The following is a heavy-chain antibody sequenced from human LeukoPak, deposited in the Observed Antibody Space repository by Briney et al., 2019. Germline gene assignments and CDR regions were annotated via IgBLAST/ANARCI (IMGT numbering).Heavy chain of an antibody. CDR2: ISGGGAT. CDR3: ARVGKAARSEWFDP. CDR1: GFTFSIYA. V-gene: IGHV3-23*01. J-gene: IGHJ5*02. D-gene: IGHD6-6*01. Sequence: PGGSLRLSCAASGFTFSIYAMTWVRQAPGKGLEWVSAISGGGATYYADSVKGRFTISRDNPKNTLYLQMNSLRADDTAVYYCARVGKAARSEWFDPWGQGTLVTVSS.